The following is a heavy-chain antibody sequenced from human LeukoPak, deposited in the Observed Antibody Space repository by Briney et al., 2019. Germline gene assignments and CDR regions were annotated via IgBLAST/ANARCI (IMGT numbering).Heavy chain of an antibody. CDR2: ISDSGGST. CDR3: AKRGVVIRVILVGFQKEAYYFDS. Sequence: GSLRLFCAVSGITLSNYGMSWVRQPPGKGLEWVAGISDSGGSTNYADSVKGRFTIPRDNPKNTLYLQMNSLRAEDTAVYFCAKRGVVIRVILVGFQKEAYYFDSWGQGALVTVSS. J-gene: IGHJ4*02. CDR1: GITLSNYG. D-gene: IGHD3-22*01. V-gene: IGHV3-23*01.